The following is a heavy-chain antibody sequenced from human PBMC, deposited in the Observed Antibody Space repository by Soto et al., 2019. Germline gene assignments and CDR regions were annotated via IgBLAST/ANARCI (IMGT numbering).Heavy chain of an antibody. V-gene: IGHV4-31*03. CDR1: GGSISRGGYY. J-gene: IGHJ4*02. CDR2: IYYSGST. Sequence: ASETLSLTCTVSGGSISRGGYYLSWIRQHPGKGLEWIGYIYYSGSTYYNPSLKSRVTISVDTSKNQFSLKLSSVTAADTAVYYCARAGREYSSSSLPYFDYWGQGTLVTVSS. D-gene: IGHD6-6*01. CDR3: ARAGREYSSSSLPYFDY.